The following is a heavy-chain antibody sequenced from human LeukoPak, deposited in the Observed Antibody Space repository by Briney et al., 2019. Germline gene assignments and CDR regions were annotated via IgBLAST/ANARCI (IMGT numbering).Heavy chain of an antibody. CDR1: GYIFTSYA. D-gene: IGHD1-7*01. CDR2: INAGTGNT. J-gene: IGHJ6*02. CDR3: ARGPGITGTAPGMDV. V-gene: IGHV1-3*01. Sequence: ASVKVSCKASGYIFTSYAMHWVRQAPGHRLEWMGWINAGTGNTKYSQKFQGRVTITRDTSASTAYMELTSLRSEDTAVYYCARGPGITGTAPGMDVWGQGTTVTVSS.